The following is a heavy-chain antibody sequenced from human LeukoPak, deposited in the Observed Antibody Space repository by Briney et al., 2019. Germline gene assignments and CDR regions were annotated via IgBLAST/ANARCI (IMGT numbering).Heavy chain of an antibody. J-gene: IGHJ3*02. D-gene: IGHD3-9*01. CDR1: GFTFSPYA. V-gene: IGHV3-30*04. Sequence: GGSLRLSCAASGFTFSPYAMYWVSQAPGKGLEWVAVISYDGSNKYYTDSVKGRFTISRDNSKNTLYLQMNSLRAEDTAVYYCARDEYYDILTGYSAFDIWGQGTMVTVSS. CDR3: ARDEYYDILTGYSAFDI. CDR2: ISYDGSNK.